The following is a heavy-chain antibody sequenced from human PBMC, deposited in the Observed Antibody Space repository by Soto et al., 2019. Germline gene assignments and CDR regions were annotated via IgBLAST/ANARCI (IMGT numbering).Heavy chain of an antibody. CDR3: ARGGSLYWYFDL. Sequence: QVQLVQSGAEVKKPGASVKVSCKASGYTFTNYAMHWWRQAPGQRLEWMGWINAGNGNTKYSQKFQGRVTITRDTSAGTAYMELSSLRYEDTAVYYCARGGSLYWYFDLWGRGTLVTVSS. J-gene: IGHJ2*01. D-gene: IGHD1-26*01. V-gene: IGHV1-3*01. CDR1: GYTFTNYA. CDR2: INAGNGNT.